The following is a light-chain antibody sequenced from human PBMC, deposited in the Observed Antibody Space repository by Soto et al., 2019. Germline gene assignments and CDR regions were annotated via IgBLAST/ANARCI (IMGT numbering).Light chain of an antibody. J-gene: IGKJ1*01. CDR2: GAS. Sequence: EIVLTQSPGTLSLSPGDRATLSCSASQSVRSSYLAWYQQKPGQAPRLLIYGASSRATGIPDRFSGSGSATDFTLTISRLEPEDFAVYYCQQYGSSPRTFGQGTKV. CDR3: QQYGSSPRT. V-gene: IGKV3-20*01. CDR1: QSVRSSY.